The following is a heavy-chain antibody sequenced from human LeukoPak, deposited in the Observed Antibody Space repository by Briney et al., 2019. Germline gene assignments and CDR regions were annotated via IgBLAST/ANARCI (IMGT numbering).Heavy chain of an antibody. J-gene: IGHJ4*01. Sequence: GGSLRLSCTASGFTLRNYWMHWVRQVPGKRLVWVSRISGDGRATNYADSVQGRFTISRDYAKNLVYLHINSLRSDDTAVYYCARYSSSSGGASYYLDYWGHGALVTVSS. CDR1: GFTLRNYW. V-gene: IGHV3-74*01. CDR2: ISGDGRAT. D-gene: IGHD6-6*01. CDR3: ARYSSSSGGASYYLDY.